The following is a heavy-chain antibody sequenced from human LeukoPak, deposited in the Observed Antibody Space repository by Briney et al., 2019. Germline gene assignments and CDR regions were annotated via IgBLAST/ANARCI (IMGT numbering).Heavy chain of an antibody. Sequence: GGSLRLSCAASXXTVXSXXMSWVRXXXXXXXXXXXVIYSGGSTYYADSVKGRFTISRDNSKNTLYLQMNSLRAEDTAVYYCARDGGYSSGWYRFFDYWGQGTLVTVSS. J-gene: IGHJ4*02. CDR2: IYSGGST. V-gene: IGHV3-53*01. CDR3: ARDGGYSSGWYRFFDY. D-gene: IGHD6-19*01. CDR1: XXTVXSXX.